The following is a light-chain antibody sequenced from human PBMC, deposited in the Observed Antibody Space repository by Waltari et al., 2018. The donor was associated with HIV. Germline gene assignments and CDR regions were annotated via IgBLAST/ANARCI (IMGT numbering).Light chain of an antibody. CDR2: DVS. CDR1: SSDIGAYNY. CDR3: ASHAGSKDV. V-gene: IGLV2-8*01. J-gene: IGLJ2*01. Sequence: QSALTQPPSASGSPGQSVTISCTGTSSDIGAYNYVSWFQQHPGNAPTLMIFDVSKPPSGAPDRSSASKAGNPASLTVAGLQAEDEADYYCASHAGSKDVFGGGTKLTVL.